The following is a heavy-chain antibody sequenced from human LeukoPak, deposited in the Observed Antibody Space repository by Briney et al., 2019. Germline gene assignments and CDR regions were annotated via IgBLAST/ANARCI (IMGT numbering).Heavy chain of an antibody. CDR1: GGSFSGYY. CDR3: ARGPLDCSSTSCYAENYYYYYYMDV. J-gene: IGHJ6*03. CDR2: INHSGST. V-gene: IGHV4-34*01. D-gene: IGHD2-2*01. Sequence: PSETLSLTCAVYGGSFSGYYWSWIRQPPGTGLEWIGEINHSGSTNYNPSLKSRVTISVDTSKNQFSLKLSSVTAADTAVYYCARGPLDCSSTSCYAENYYYYYYMDVWGKGTTVTVSS.